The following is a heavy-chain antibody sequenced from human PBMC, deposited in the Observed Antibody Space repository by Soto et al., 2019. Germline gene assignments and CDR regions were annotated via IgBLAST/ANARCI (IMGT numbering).Heavy chain of an antibody. CDR3: ASGRVGAPIYYYYGMDV. Sequence: SETLSLTCAVYGGSFSGYYWSWIRQPPGKGLEWIGEINHSGSTNYNPSLKSRVTISVDTSKNQFSLKLSSVTAADTAVYYCASGRVGAPIYYYYGMDVWGQGTTVTVSS. J-gene: IGHJ6*02. V-gene: IGHV4-34*01. CDR2: INHSGST. D-gene: IGHD1-26*01. CDR1: GGSFSGYY.